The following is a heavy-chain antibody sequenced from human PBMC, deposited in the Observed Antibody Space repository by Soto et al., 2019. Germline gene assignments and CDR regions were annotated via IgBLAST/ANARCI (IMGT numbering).Heavy chain of an antibody. J-gene: IGHJ5*02. Sequence: SETLSPTCTVSGDSISSTSYYWGWIRQPPGKGLEWIGSIYYSGSTYYNPSLKSRVTISVDTSKNQFSLKLSSVTAADTALYYCARQGYCSGGSCYSLPLTINWFDPWGQGTLVTVSS. V-gene: IGHV4-39*01. CDR3: ARQGYCSGGSCYSLPLTINWFDP. CDR2: IYYSGST. CDR1: GDSISSTSYY. D-gene: IGHD2-15*01.